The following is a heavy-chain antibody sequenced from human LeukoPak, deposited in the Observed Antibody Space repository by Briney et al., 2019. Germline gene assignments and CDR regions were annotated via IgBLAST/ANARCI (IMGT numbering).Heavy chain of an antibody. D-gene: IGHD3-3*01. CDR3: ASTVRFSEWFPETYYFDY. J-gene: IGHJ4*02. Sequence: GGSLRLSXAASGFTFSSYAMSWVSQAPGKGLEWVSSISSSSSYIYYADSVKGRFTISRDNAKNSLYLQMNSLRAEDTAVYYCASTVRFSEWFPETYYFDYWGQGTLVTVSS. CDR2: ISSSSSYI. CDR1: GFTFSSYA. V-gene: IGHV3-21*01.